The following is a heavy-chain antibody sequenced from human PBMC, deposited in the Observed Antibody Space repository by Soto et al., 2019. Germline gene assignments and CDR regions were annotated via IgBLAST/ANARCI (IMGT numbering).Heavy chain of an antibody. CDR3: ARAPSPYDFWSGYYVRRSFEYYYYGMDV. J-gene: IGHJ6*02. V-gene: IGHV3-30-3*01. Sequence: GGSLRLSCAASGFTFSSYAMHWVRQAPGKGLEWVAVISYDGSNKYYADSVKGRFTISRDNSKNTPYLQMNSLRAEDTAVYYCARAPSPYDFWSGYYVRRSFEYYYYGMDVWGQGTTVTVSS. D-gene: IGHD3-3*01. CDR2: ISYDGSNK. CDR1: GFTFSSYA.